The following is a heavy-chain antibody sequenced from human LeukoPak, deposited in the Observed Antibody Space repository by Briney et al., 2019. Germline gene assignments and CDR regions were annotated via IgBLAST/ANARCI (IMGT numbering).Heavy chain of an antibody. V-gene: IGHV4-34*01. Sequence: SETLSLTCAVYGGSFSGYYWSWIRQPPGEGLEWIGEINHSGSTNYNPSLKSRVTISVDTSKNQFSLKLSSVTAADTAVYYCAREWITIFGVVNPYFDYWGQGTLVTVSS. CDR2: INHSGST. D-gene: IGHD3-3*01. J-gene: IGHJ4*02. CDR3: AREWITIFGVVNPYFDY. CDR1: GGSFSGYY.